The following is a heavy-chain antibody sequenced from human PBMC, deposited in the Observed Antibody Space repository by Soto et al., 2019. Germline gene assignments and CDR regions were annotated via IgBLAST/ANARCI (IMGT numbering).Heavy chain of an antibody. J-gene: IGHJ4*02. D-gene: IGHD6-13*01. Sequence: QVQLVQSGAEVKKPGASVKVSCKTSGYTFTMYGISWVRQAPEQGLEWMGWISTYNGNTNSAQKFQGRVTMTTGTSTSPAYMELTSLRSDDTAVYYCARSPYTNSWYYFDYWGQGTLVTVSS. CDR2: ISTYNGNT. CDR1: GYTFTMYG. V-gene: IGHV1-18*01. CDR3: ARSPYTNSWYYFDY.